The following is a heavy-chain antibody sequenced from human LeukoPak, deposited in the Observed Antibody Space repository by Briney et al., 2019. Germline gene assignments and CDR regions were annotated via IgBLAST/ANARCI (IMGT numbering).Heavy chain of an antibody. Sequence: SETLSLTCEVSGYSISSGYYWGWIRQPPGKGLEWIGSIYHSGITYYNPFLKSRVTISVDTSKNQFSLKLTSVTAADTAVYYSVRATCSTSCHHDYWGQGTLVTVSS. CDR2: IYHSGIT. CDR3: VRATCSTSCHHDY. D-gene: IGHD2-2*01. V-gene: IGHV4-38-2*01. J-gene: IGHJ4*02. CDR1: GYSISSGYY.